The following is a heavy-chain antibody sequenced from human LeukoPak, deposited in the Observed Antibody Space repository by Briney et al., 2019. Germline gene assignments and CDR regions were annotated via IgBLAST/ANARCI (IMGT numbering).Heavy chain of an antibody. V-gene: IGHV1-69*05. Sequence: SVKVSCKASGGTFSSYAISWVRQAPGQGLEWMGGIIPIFGTANYAQKFQGRVTMTTDTSTSTAYMELRSLRSDDTAVYYCARDEGISLDYWGQGTLVTVSS. J-gene: IGHJ4*02. CDR3: ARDEGISLDY. CDR2: IIPIFGTA. CDR1: GGTFSSYA. D-gene: IGHD2-15*01.